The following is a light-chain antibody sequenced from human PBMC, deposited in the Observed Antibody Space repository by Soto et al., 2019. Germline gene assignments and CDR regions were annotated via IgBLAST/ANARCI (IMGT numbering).Light chain of an antibody. V-gene: IGKV1-33*01. CDR2: DAF. Sequence: DIQMTQSPSSLSASVGDRVTITCQASQDINKNLIWYQQKPGKAPKLLIYDAFDLETGVPSRFSGSGSGTGFTFTISSLQTEDFATYYCHQYESLPLTFGQGTRLEIK. J-gene: IGKJ5*01. CDR1: QDINKN. CDR3: HQYESLPLT.